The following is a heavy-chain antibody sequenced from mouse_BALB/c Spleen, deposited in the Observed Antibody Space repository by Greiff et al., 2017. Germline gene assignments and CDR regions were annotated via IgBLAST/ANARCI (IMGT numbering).Heavy chain of an antibody. V-gene: IGHV5-6-5*01. Sequence: EVQVVESGGGLVKPGGSLKLSCAASGFTFSSYAMSWVRQTPEKRLEWVASISSGGSTYYPDSVKGRFTISRDNARNILYLQMSSLRSEDTAMYYCARDGSSPYWYFEVGGAGTTVTVAS. CDR2: ISSGGST. J-gene: IGHJ1*01. CDR1: GFTFSSYA. D-gene: IGHD1-1*01. CDR3: ARDGSSPYWYFEV.